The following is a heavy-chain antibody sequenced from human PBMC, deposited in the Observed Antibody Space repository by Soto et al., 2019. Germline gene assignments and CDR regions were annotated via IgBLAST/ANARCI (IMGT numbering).Heavy chain of an antibody. CDR1: GFMFSNHD. Sequence: QVQLVESGGGVVQPGRSLRLSCAASGFMFSNHDMHWVRQAPGKGLEWVAVIWSDGNNRYYADSVKGRFTISRDNSKNTVYLQMNSLRAEDTAVYYCVRGDNWNDEASDYWGQGTLVTVSS. CDR3: VRGDNWNDEASDY. CDR2: IWSDGNNR. V-gene: IGHV3-33*01. J-gene: IGHJ4*02. D-gene: IGHD1-1*01.